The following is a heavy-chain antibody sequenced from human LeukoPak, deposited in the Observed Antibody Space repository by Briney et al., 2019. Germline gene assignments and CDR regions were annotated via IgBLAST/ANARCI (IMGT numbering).Heavy chain of an antibody. CDR2: INPNSGGT. Sequence: ASVTVSCKASGYTFTDYYMHWVRQAPGQGLEWMGRINPNSGGTNYAQKFQGRVTMTRDTSISTAYMELSRLRSDDTAVYYCAIKLSGSFDYWGQGTLVTVSS. CDR1: GYTFTDYY. D-gene: IGHD3-22*01. J-gene: IGHJ4*02. CDR3: AIKLSGSFDY. V-gene: IGHV1-2*06.